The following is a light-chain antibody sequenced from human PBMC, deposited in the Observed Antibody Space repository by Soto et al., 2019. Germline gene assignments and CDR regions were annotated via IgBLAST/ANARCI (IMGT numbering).Light chain of an antibody. V-gene: IGKV1-39*01. CDR2: DTS. J-gene: IGKJ1*01. Sequence: IQLTQSPSSLSASVGESVTITCRASQSITYRLNWYQQKPGKAPKVLIYDTSNLQSGVPPRFSGSGSGTDFALTISSLQPEDFATYYCHQTAGSLTWTFGQGTRVEAK. CDR1: QSITYR. CDR3: HQTAGSLTWT.